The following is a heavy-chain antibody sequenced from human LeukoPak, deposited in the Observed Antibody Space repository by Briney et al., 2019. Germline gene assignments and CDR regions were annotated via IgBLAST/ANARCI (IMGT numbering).Heavy chain of an antibody. D-gene: IGHD2-15*01. Sequence: PGGSLRLSCAASGFTFSSYAMSWVRQAPGKGLGWVSGISGSGGSTYYADSVKGRFTIFRDNSKNTPYLQMNSLRAEDTAVYHCANGWSPDYWGRGTLVTVSS. CDR2: ISGSGGST. CDR3: ANGWSPDY. V-gene: IGHV3-23*01. CDR1: GFTFSSYA. J-gene: IGHJ4*02.